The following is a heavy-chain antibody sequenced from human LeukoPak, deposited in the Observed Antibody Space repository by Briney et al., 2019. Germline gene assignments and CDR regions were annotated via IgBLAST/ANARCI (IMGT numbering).Heavy chain of an antibody. CDR2: IYKGKST. J-gene: IGHJ4*02. D-gene: IGHD2-15*01. CDR1: GDSINMIVNY. CDR3: ARVVVPAAIAY. V-gene: IGHV4-31*03. Sequence: PSETLSLTCSVSGDSINMIVNYWSWIRHYPGRGPEWIGYIYKGKSTSYTPSLKNRVTISVDTSKNQFSLILNSVTAADTAVYYCARVVVPAAIAYWGQGIPVTVSS.